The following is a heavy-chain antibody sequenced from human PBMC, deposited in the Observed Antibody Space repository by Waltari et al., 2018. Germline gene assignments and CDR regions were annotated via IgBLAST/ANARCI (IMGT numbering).Heavy chain of an antibody. V-gene: IGHV3-7*01. J-gene: IGHJ4*02. CDR3: VRGTSTPGIDY. CDR1: VFTFISYW. D-gene: IGHD1-7*01. CDR2: VNQDGSEK. Sequence: EVQLVESGGGLVLPGGSLRLSCSVSVFTFISYWRNWVRQIPGKGLEWVANVNQDGSEKYYVDSVKGRFTISRDDAKNSLYLQMNSLRADDTAIYYCVRGTSTPGIDYWGQGTLVTVSS.